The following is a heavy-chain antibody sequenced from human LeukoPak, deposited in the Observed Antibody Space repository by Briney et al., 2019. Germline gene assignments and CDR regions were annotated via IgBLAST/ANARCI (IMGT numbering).Heavy chain of an antibody. D-gene: IGHD1-26*01. Sequence: ASVKVSCKASGYTFSTYGISWVRQAPGQGLEWMGWINAGNGNTKYSQEFQGRVTITRDTSASTAYMELSSLRSEDMAVYYCARAQSQGGSYRWDYWGQGTLVTVSS. V-gene: IGHV1-3*03. CDR2: INAGNGNT. CDR3: ARAQSQGGSYRWDY. CDR1: GYTFSTYG. J-gene: IGHJ4*02.